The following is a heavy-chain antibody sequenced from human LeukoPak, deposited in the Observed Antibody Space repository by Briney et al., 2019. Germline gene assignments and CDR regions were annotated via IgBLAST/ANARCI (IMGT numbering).Heavy chain of an antibody. CDR1: GGSISSYY. V-gene: IGHV4-59*01. D-gene: IGHD6-19*01. J-gene: IGHJ4*02. Sequence: SETLSLTCTVSGGSISSYYWSWIRQPPGKGLEWIGYIYYSGSTNYNPSLKSRVTISVDTSKNQFSLKLSSVTAAGTAVYYCARGNPYSSGWLVYWGQGTLVTVSS. CDR3: ARGNPYSSGWLVY. CDR2: IYYSGST.